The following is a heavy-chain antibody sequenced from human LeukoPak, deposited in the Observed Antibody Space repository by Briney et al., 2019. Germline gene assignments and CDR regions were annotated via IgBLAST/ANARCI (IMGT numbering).Heavy chain of an antibody. CDR3: ARDSFDLQSID. Sequence: PSETLSLTCTVSGGSISSGDYYWNWIRQSPGKGLEWIGYIYYSGSTYYNPSLKSRVTISVDTSKNQFSLKLSSVTAADTAVYYCARDSFDLQSIDWGQGTLVTVSS. D-gene: IGHD3-9*01. CDR2: IYYSGST. CDR1: GGSISSGDYY. V-gene: IGHV4-30-4*01. J-gene: IGHJ4*02.